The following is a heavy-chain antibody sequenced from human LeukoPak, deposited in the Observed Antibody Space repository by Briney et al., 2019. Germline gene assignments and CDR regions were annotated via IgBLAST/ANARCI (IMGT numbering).Heavy chain of an antibody. J-gene: IGHJ4*02. Sequence: PGGSLRLSCAASGFTFSSYAMSWVRQAPGKGLEWVSAISGSGGSTYYADSVKGRFAISRDNSKNTLYLQMNSLRAEDTAVYYCAKPFDRIAAAGNFDYWGQGTLVTVSS. D-gene: IGHD6-13*01. CDR2: ISGSGGST. CDR1: GFTFSSYA. CDR3: AKPFDRIAAAGNFDY. V-gene: IGHV3-23*01.